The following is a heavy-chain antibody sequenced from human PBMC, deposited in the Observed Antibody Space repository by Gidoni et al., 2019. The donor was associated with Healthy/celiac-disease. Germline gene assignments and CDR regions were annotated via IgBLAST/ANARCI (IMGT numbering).Heavy chain of an antibody. V-gene: IGHV1-69*01. D-gene: IGHD1-26*01. J-gene: IGHJ6*02. CDR2: IIPIFGTA. Sequence: QVQLVQSGAEVKKPGSSVKVSCKASGGTFSSSAISWVRQAPGQGLEWMGGIIPIFGTANYAQKFQGRVTITADESTSTAYMELSSLRSEDTAVYYCARDWIVGATKDYYYYYGMDVWGQGTTVTVSS. CDR1: GGTFSSSA. CDR3: ARDWIVGATKDYYYYYGMDV.